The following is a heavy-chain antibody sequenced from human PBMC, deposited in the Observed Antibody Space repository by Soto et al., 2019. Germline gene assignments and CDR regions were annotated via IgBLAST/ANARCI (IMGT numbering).Heavy chain of an antibody. CDR2: IKSKTDGGTT. D-gene: IGHD6-13*01. Sequence: GGSLRLSCAASGFTFSNAWMNWVRQAPGKGLEWVGRIKSKTDGGTTDYAAPVKGRFTISRDDSKNTLYLQMNSLKTEDTAVYYCTTDKEYSSSWYFFYYYGMDVWRQGTTVTVSS. CDR3: TTDKEYSSSWYFFYYYGMDV. CDR1: GFTFSNAW. J-gene: IGHJ6*02. V-gene: IGHV3-15*07.